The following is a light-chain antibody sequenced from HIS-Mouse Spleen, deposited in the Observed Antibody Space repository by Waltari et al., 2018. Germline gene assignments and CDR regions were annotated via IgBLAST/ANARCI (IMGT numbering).Light chain of an antibody. V-gene: IGLV3-10*01. CDR1: ALPKKY. CDR2: EDS. Sequence: SYELTQPPSVSVSPGQTARITCSGDALPKKYAYWYPQKSGQAPVLVIYEDSKRPSGIHERFSGSGSGTMATLTISGAQVEDEADYYCYSTDSSGNHRVFGGGTKLTVL. J-gene: IGLJ2*01. CDR3: YSTDSSGNHRV.